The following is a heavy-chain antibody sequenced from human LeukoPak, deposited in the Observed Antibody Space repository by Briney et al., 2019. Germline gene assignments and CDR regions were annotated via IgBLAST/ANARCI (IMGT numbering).Heavy chain of an antibody. J-gene: IGHJ6*03. CDR2: INPNSGGT. V-gene: IGHV1-2*02. Sequence: GASVKVSCKASGYTFTGYYMRWVRQAPGQGLEWMGWINPNSGGTNYAQKFQGRVTMTRDTSISTAYMELSRLRSDDTAVYYCARLPAAPYYYYMDVWGKGTTVTVSS. CDR3: ARLPAAPYYYYMDV. D-gene: IGHD2-2*01. CDR1: GYTFTGYY.